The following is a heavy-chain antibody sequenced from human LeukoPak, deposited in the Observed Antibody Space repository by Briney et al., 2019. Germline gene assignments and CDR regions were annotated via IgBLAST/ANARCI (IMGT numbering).Heavy chain of an antibody. J-gene: IGHJ4*02. Sequence: GGSLRLSCAASGFTFSYYGMHWVRKAPGKGLEWVAVIWYDGSNKYYADSVKGRFTISRDNSKNTLYLQMNSLRAEDTAVYYCARVHFSSSPYFDYRGQGTLVTVSS. D-gene: IGHD6-6*01. V-gene: IGHV3-33*01. CDR1: GFTFSYYG. CDR3: ARVHFSSSPYFDY. CDR2: IWYDGSNK.